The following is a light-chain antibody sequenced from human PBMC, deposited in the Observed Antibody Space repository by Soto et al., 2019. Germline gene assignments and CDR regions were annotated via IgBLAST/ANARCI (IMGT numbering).Light chain of an antibody. Sequence: EIGLTQSPGTLSLSPGERATLSCRASQSVSSSYLAWYQQKPGQAPRLLIYGASSRATAIPARFSGSGSGTDFTLTVSSLEPEDFALYYCQQRSNRITFGQGTRLEIK. CDR2: GAS. V-gene: IGKV3D-20*02. J-gene: IGKJ5*01. CDR1: QSVSSSY. CDR3: QQRSNRIT.